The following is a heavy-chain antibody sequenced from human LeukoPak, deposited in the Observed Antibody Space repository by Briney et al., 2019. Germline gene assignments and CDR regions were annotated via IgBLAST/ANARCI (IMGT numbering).Heavy chain of an antibody. Sequence: SETLSLTCTVSGCSVSSYYWSWIRQPPGKGLDWIGYIYYSGSTNYNPSLRSRVNISVDTSKNQFSLKLNSVTAADTAVYYCARGTLRAPYYDTSGFDYWGQGTLVTVSS. V-gene: IGHV4-59*02. D-gene: IGHD3-22*01. CDR2: IYYSGST. CDR1: GCSVSSYY. J-gene: IGHJ4*02. CDR3: ARGTLRAPYYDTSGFDY.